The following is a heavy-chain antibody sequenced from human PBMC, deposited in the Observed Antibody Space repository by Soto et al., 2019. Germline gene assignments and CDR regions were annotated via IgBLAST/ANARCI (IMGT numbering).Heavy chain of an antibody. CDR3: ARLGDSSGYYYPNYYYYYGMDV. D-gene: IGHD3-22*01. CDR2: INPNSGGT. CDR1: GYTFTGYY. V-gene: IGHV1-2*02. J-gene: IGHJ6*02. Sequence: ASVKVSCKASGYTFTGYYMHWVRQAPGQGLEWMGWINPNSGGTNYAQKFQGRVTMTRDTSISTAYMEVSRLRSDDTAVYYCARLGDSSGYYYPNYYYYYGMDVWGQGTTVTVSS.